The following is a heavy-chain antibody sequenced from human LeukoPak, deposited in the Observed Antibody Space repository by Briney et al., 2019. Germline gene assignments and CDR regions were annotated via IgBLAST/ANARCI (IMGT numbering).Heavy chain of an antibody. V-gene: IGHV3-30*18. CDR2: ISYDGSSE. D-gene: IGHD4-17*01. CDR1: GFTFGNYG. Sequence: GGSLRLSCAVSGFTFGNYGMHWVRQAPGKGLEWVALISYDGSSEYYAGSVKGRFTISRDNSKITVYLQMSSLKAEDTAVYYCAKELYNYGDYGAEGLDVGGQGTTVTVSS. J-gene: IGHJ6*02. CDR3: AKELYNYGDYGAEGLDV.